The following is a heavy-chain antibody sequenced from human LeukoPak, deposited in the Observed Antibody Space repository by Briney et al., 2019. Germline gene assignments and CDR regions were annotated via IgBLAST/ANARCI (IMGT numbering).Heavy chain of an antibody. Sequence: SSKVSCKASGFTFTSSAMQWVRQARGQRLEWIGWIDLCSGNTNYAQKFQERVTITRDMSTSTAYMELSSLRSEDTAVYYCAAVSLGGYSYGSDVFDIWGQGTMVTVAS. D-gene: IGHD5-18*01. J-gene: IGHJ3*02. CDR1: GFTFTSSA. CDR3: AAVSLGGYSYGSDVFDI. CDR2: IDLCSGNT. V-gene: IGHV1-58*02.